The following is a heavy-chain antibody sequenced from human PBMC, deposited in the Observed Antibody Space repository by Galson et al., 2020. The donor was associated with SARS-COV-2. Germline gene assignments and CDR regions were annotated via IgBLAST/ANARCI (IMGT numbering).Heavy chain of an antibody. Sequence: ASVKVSCKASGYSFTGYYMHWVRQAPGQGLEGMGWINPNRGSTSHAQQLHDRVTMTRDPSLNTAYMELSRLRSDDMAVYYCAKGTLYSYKAGSYRFDSWGQGTLVTVSS. D-gene: IGHD3-10*01. CDR3: AKGTLYSYKAGSYRFDS. CDR2: INPNRGST. CDR1: GYSFTGYY. V-gene: IGHV1-2*02. J-gene: IGHJ4*02.